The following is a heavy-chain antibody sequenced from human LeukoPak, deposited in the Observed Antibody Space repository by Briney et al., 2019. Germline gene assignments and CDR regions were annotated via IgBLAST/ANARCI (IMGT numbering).Heavy chain of an antibody. CDR2: IYTSGST. D-gene: IGHD3-22*01. CDR1: GGSISSGSYY. Sequence: SETLSLTCTVSGGSISSGSYYWSWIRQPAGKGLEWIGRIYTSGSTNYNPSLKSRVTISVDTSKNQFSLKLSSVAAADTAVYYCARETITMIVGNWFDPWGQGTLVTVSS. CDR3: ARETITMIVGNWFDP. V-gene: IGHV4-61*02. J-gene: IGHJ5*02.